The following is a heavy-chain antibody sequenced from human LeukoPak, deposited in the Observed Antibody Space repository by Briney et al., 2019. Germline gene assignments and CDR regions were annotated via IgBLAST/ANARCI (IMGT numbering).Heavy chain of an antibody. CDR1: GGSISSSSYY. D-gene: IGHD3-3*01. CDR2: IYYSGST. Sequence: SETLSLTCAVSGGSISSSSYYWGWIRQPPGKGLEWIGSIYYSGSTYYNPSLKSRVTISVDTSKNQFSLKLSSVTAADTAVYYCARRRDFWSGYYSWFDPWGQGTLVTVSS. V-gene: IGHV4-39*01. J-gene: IGHJ5*02. CDR3: ARRRDFWSGYYSWFDP.